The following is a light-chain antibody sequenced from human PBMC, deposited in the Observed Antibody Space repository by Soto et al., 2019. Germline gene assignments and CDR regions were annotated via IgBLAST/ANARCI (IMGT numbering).Light chain of an antibody. CDR2: GNS. CDR3: QSYDSSLSVV. CDR1: SSNIGAGYD. J-gene: IGLJ2*01. Sequence: LTQPPSVSGAPGQRVTISCTGSSSNIGAGYDVHWYQQLPGTAPKLLIYGNSNRPSGVPDRFSGSKSGTSASLAITGLQAEDEADYYCQSYDSSLSVVFGGGTKLTVL. V-gene: IGLV1-40*01.